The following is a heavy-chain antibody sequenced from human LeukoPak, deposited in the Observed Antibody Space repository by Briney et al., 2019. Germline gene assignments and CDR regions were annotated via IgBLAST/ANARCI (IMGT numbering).Heavy chain of an antibody. D-gene: IGHD4-17*01. CDR2: ISGSGGST. V-gene: IGHV3-23*01. CDR3: AKDTVTSYYYGMDV. Sequence: PGGSLRLSCAASGFTFSSYAMSWVRQAPGKGLEWVSAISGSGGSTYYADSAKGRFTISRDNSKNTLYLQMNSLRAEDTAVYYCAKDTVTSYYYGMDVWGQGTTVTVSS. J-gene: IGHJ6*02. CDR1: GFTFSSYA.